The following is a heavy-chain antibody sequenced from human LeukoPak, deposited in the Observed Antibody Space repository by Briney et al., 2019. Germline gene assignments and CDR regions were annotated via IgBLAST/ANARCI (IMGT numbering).Heavy chain of an antibody. CDR3: ARGRRYYDFWSGYYSY. CDR2: INHSGST. CDR1: GGSFSGYY. Sequence: SETLSLTCAVYGGSFSGYYWSWIRQPPGKGLEWIGEINHSGSTNYNPSLKSRVTISVDTSKNQFSLKLSSVTAADTAVYYCARGRRYYDFWSGYYSYWGLGTLVTVSS. D-gene: IGHD3-3*01. V-gene: IGHV4-34*01. J-gene: IGHJ4*02.